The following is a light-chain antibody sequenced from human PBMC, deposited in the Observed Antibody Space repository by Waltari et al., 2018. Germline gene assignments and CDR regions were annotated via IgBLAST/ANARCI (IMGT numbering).Light chain of an antibody. V-gene: IGLV4-69*01. J-gene: IGLJ3*02. CDR3: QTGGHGTWV. CDR1: SGHINNV. CDR2: VNSDGSH. Sequence: QLVLTQSPSASASLGASVKLTCTLSSGHINNVIAWLQQRPKKGPRFLMKVNSDGSHDKGEGIPDRFSGSGSGAERYLSIASLQSEDEADYFCQTGGHGTWVFGGGTKLTVL.